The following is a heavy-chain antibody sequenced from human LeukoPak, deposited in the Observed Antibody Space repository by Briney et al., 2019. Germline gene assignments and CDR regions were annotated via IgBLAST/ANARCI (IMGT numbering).Heavy chain of an antibody. D-gene: IGHD3-3*01. CDR1: GFTFSTYA. J-gene: IGHJ5*02. V-gene: IGHV3-23*01. CDR3: AKDPGDFWSAYLFDP. CDR2: ISGSGGST. Sequence: GGSLRLSCAASGFTFSTYAMSWVRRAPGKGLEWVSAISGSGGSTYYADSVKGRFTISRDNSKNMLYLQMNSLRAEDTAVYYCAKDPGDFWSAYLFDPWGQGTLVTVSS.